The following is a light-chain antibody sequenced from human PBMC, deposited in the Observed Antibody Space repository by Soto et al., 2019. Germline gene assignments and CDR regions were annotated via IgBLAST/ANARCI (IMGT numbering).Light chain of an antibody. V-gene: IGLV1-44*01. Sequence: QSVLTQPPSASGTPGQRVTISCSGSSSNIGSNTVNWYQQLPGTAPKLLIYTNDQRPSGVPDRFSGSKSGTSASLAISGLQFEDEADYHCSSWDDNLDAEVFGAGNKLTVL. CDR1: SSNIGSNT. CDR3: SSWDDNLDAEV. J-gene: IGLJ1*01. CDR2: TND.